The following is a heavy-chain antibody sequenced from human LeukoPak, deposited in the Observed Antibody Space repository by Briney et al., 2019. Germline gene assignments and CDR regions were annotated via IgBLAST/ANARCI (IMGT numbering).Heavy chain of an antibody. Sequence: SETLSLTCTVSGGSISSYYWSWIRQPPGKGLEWIGYIYYSGSTNYNPSLKSRVTISVDTSKNQFSLKLSSVTAADTAVYYCARQVIVVVPAARPNWFDPWGQGTLVTVSP. CDR3: ARQVIVVVPAARPNWFDP. J-gene: IGHJ5*02. D-gene: IGHD2-2*02. CDR2: IYYSGST. CDR1: GGSISSYY. V-gene: IGHV4-59*08.